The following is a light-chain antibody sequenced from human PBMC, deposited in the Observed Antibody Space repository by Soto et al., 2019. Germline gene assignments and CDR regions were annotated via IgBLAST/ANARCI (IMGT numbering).Light chain of an antibody. J-gene: IGLJ3*02. CDR2: GNR. V-gene: IGLV1-40*01. Sequence: QSVLTQPPSVSGAPGQRVTLSCTGNTSNLGAGYDVHWYQQLPGAAPKLVIFGNRNRPSGVPERFSGSKSGTSASLAITGLQADDEADYYCQADDYLFTADVFGGGTKLTVL. CDR1: TSNLGAGYD. CDR3: QADDYLFTADV.